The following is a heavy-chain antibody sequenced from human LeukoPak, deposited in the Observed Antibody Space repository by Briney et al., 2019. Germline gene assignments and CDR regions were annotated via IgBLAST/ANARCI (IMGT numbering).Heavy chain of an antibody. D-gene: IGHD3-22*01. V-gene: IGHV3-21*01. Sequence: GGSLRLSCADSGFTFSSNAMNWVRQAPGKGLDWVSIISGSGDDTYYADSVKGRFTISRDNAKNSLYLQMNSLRAEDTAVYYCATQPYDSSGYYPYWGQGTLVTVSS. CDR2: ISGSGDDT. CDR3: ATQPYDSSGYYPY. J-gene: IGHJ4*02. CDR1: GFTFSSNA.